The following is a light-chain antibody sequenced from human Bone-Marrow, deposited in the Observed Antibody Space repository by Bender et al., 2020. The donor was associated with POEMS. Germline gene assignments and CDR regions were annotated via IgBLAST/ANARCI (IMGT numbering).Light chain of an antibody. CDR3: SSFGGSWV. V-gene: IGLV2-23*02. Sequence: QSALTQPPSASGSPGQSVTISCTGTSGDIGSYTHISWYRQYPDRPPQLIISEVYGRPSGVSNRFSGSKSGNTASLTISGLQAEDEADYSCSSFGGSWVFGGGTQVAVL. J-gene: IGLJ3*02. CDR2: EVY. CDR1: SGDIGSYTH.